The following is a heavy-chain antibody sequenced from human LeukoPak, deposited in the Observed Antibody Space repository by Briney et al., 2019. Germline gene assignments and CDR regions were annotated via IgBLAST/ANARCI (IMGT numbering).Heavy chain of an antibody. CDR1: GFTFSSYS. Sequence: GGSLRLSCAASGFTFSSYSMNWVRQAPGKGLEWVSSISSSSYIYYADSVKGRFTISRDNAKNSLYLQMNSLRAEDTAVYYCARDSPAVAGDIWGQGTMVTVSS. V-gene: IGHV3-21*01. J-gene: IGHJ3*02. CDR2: ISSSSYI. CDR3: ARDSPAVAGDI. D-gene: IGHD6-19*01.